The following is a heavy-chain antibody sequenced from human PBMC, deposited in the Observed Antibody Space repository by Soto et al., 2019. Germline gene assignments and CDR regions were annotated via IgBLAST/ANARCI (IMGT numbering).Heavy chain of an antibody. CDR3: ARDHDLEGYPNWLDP. CDR1: GYTFTSYG. CDR2: ISAYNGNT. D-gene: IGHD3-3*01. V-gene: IGHV1-18*04. Sequence: ASVKVSCKASGYTFTSYGISWVRQAPGQGLEWMGWISAYNGNTNYAQKLQGRVTMTTDTSTSTAYMELRSLRSDDTAVYYCARDHDLEGYPNWLDPWGQGTLVTVSS. J-gene: IGHJ5*02.